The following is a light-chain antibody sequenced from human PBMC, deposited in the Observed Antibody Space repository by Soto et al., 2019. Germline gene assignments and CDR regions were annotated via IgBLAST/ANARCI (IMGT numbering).Light chain of an antibody. CDR3: QQYNSDST. V-gene: IGKV1-5*03. J-gene: IGKJ1*01. Sequence: IQMTQSPSTLSAALGDRVTITCRASQSISIWLAWYQQKPGKAPKLLIYKASSLESEVPSRFSGSGSGSEFTLNINSLQPDDSATYYCQQYNSDSTFGQGTKVEIK. CDR1: QSISIW. CDR2: KAS.